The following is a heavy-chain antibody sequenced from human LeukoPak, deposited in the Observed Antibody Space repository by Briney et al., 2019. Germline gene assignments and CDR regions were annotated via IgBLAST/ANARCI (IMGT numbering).Heavy chain of an antibody. CDR1: GFTFSSYA. V-gene: IGHV3-23*01. CDR3: AVQSSSWPQEDAFDI. Sequence: GGSLRLSCAASGFTFSSYAMSWLRQAPGKGLEWVSAISGSGGSTYYADSVKGRFTISRDNSKNTLYLQMNSLRAEDTAAYYCAVQSSSWPQEDAFDIWGQGTMVTVSS. CDR2: ISGSGGST. D-gene: IGHD6-13*01. J-gene: IGHJ3*02.